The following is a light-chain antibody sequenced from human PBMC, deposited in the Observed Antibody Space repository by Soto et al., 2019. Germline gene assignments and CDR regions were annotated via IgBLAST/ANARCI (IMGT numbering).Light chain of an antibody. V-gene: IGLV2-11*01. CDR2: DVN. CDR3: CSYAGSYTLYV. J-gene: IGLJ1*01. CDR1: SSDVCGYNY. Sequence: QSVLAQPRSVSGSPGRSVTISCTGTSSDVCGYNYVSWYQQHPGKAPKLMIYDVNKRPSGVPDRFSGSKSGDTASLTISGLQTEDEADYSCCSYAGSYTLYVFGAGTKVTVL.